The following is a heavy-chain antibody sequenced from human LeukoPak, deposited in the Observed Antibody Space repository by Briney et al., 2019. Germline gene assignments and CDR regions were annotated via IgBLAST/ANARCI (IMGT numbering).Heavy chain of an antibody. CDR3: ARYGSGSYPIDY. CDR1: GFTFSSYA. D-gene: IGHD3-10*01. J-gene: IGHJ4*02. CDR2: ISYEGSNK. V-gene: IGHV3-30*04. Sequence: GGSLRLSCAASGFTFSSYAMHWVRQAPGKGLEWVAVISYEGSNKYYADSVKGRFTISRDNAKNSLYLQMNSLRAEDTAVYYCARYGSGSYPIDYWGQGTLVTVSS.